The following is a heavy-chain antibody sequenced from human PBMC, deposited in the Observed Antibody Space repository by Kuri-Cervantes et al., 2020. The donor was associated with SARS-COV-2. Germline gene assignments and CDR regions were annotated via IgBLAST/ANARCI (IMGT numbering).Heavy chain of an antibody. CDR1: GFTFSSYS. CDR3: ARGLSRKPFDY. Sequence: GGSLRLSCAASGFTFSSYSMLWVRQAPGKGLEWVSSINTDGSHKNYADSVKGRFTISRDNAKNSLYLQMNSLRAEDTAVYYCARGLSRKPFDYWGQGTLVTVSS. J-gene: IGHJ4*02. CDR2: INTDGSHK. V-gene: IGHV3-21*01.